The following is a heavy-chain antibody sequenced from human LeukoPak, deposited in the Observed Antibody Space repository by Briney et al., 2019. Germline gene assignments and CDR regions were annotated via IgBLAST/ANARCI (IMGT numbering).Heavy chain of an antibody. CDR1: GFTLSTYN. J-gene: IGHJ3*02. V-gene: IGHV3-21*04. CDR2: ISSSSSYL. CDR3: AKGRRFGVDAFDI. D-gene: IGHD3-10*01. Sequence: KAGGSLRLSCAASGFTLSTYNMNWVRQAPGKGLEWVSSISSSSSYLFFADSVKGRFSISRDNTKNSLYLQMNSLRAEDTAVYYCAKGRRFGVDAFDIWGQGTMVTVSS.